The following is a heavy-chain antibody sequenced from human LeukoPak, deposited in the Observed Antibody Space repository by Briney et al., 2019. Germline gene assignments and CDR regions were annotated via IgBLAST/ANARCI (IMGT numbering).Heavy chain of an antibody. J-gene: IGHJ4*02. CDR1: GFTFSSYA. CDR3: AKDYYDSSGYLFDY. D-gene: IGHD3-22*01. V-gene: IGHV3-30-3*01. CDR2: ISYDGSNK. Sequence: GGSLRLSCAASGFTFSSYAMHWVRQAPGKGLEWVAVISYDGSNKYYADSVSGRFTISRDNAKNKLYLQMNRLRAEDKALYYCAKDYYDSSGYLFDYWGQGTLVIVSS.